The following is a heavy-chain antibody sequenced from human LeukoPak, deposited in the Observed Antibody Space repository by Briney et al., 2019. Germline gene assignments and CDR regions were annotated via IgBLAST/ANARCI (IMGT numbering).Heavy chain of an antibody. D-gene: IGHD3-22*01. CDR3: ASRAYYDRSGLDY. Sequence: SETLSLTCSVSGGSIRNYYWTWIRQPPGKGLEWIGHVSNSGSTKYNPSLKSRVTISIDTSKKHFSLKLSSVTAADTAVYYCASRAYYDRSGLDYWGQGILVTVSS. J-gene: IGHJ4*02. V-gene: IGHV4-59*08. CDR2: VSNSGST. CDR1: GGSIRNYY.